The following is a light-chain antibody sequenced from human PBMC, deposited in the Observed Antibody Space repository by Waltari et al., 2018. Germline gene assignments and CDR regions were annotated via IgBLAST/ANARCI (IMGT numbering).Light chain of an antibody. CDR2: DVN. V-gene: IGLV2-14*03. CDR1: SNDVGGYKY. J-gene: IGLJ2*01. CDR3: SSYTSSTSVI. Sequence: QSALTQPASVSGSPGQSITISCPGTSNDVGGYKYVSWYQQHPGKAPKVLIYDVNNRPSGVSNRFSGSKSGNTASLTISGLQAEDEADYFCSSYTSSTSVIVGGGTKVTVL.